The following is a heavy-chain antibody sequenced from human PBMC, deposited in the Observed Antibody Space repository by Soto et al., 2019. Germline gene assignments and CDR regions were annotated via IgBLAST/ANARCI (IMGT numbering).Heavy chain of an antibody. D-gene: IGHD3-16*02. V-gene: IGHV3-30-3*01. CDR2: ISYDGTNK. Sequence: QVQLVESGGGVVQPGRSLRLSCAVSGFTFRSYAMHWVRQAPGKGLEWVAAISYDGTNKYYADSVKCRFTISRDNSKSTLYLQMNSMRAEETAVYYCARDSPRPLWGQGTLVTVSS. CDR3: ARDSPRPL. J-gene: IGHJ4*02. CDR1: GFTFRSYA.